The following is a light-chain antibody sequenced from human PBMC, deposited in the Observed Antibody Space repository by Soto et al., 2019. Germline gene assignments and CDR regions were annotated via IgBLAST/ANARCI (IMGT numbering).Light chain of an antibody. CDR3: CSYSATTASVL. CDR2: EGI. J-gene: IGLJ2*01. CDR1: SSDFGPYNI. Sequence: QSALTQPASVSGSPGQTITISCSGTSSDFGPYNIVSWYHQLPGKAPKLMIYEGIKRPSGVSGRFSGSKSGNTASLTIAGLQTEDEGSYFCCSYSATTASVLFGGGTKLTVL. V-gene: IGLV2-23*01.